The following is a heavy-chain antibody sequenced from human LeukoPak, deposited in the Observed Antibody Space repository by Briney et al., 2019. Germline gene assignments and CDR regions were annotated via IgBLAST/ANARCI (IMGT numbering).Heavy chain of an antibody. CDR3: AKIPYYDILTGFDY. CDR2: ISGSGGST. J-gene: IGHJ4*02. CDR1: GFTFSSYA. V-gene: IGHV3-23*01. D-gene: IGHD3-9*01. Sequence: GGSLRLSCAASGFTFSSYAMSWVRQAPGKGLEWVSAISGSGGSTYYADSGKGRFTISRDNSKNTLYLQMNSLRAEDTAVYYCAKIPYYDILTGFDYWGQGTLVTVSS.